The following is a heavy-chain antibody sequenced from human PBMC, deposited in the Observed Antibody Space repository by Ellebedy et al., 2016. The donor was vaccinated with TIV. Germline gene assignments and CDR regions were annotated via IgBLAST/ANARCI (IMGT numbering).Heavy chain of an antibody. Sequence: AASVKVSCKASGYTFTSYGISWVRQAPGQGLEWMGWISAYNGNTNYAQKLQGRVTMTTDTSTSTAYMELRSLRSDDTAVYYCARDVGYNYGEEGAYWGQGTLVTVSS. J-gene: IGHJ4*02. V-gene: IGHV1-18*01. CDR3: ARDVGYNYGEEGAY. CDR2: ISAYNGNT. CDR1: GYTFTSYG. D-gene: IGHD5-18*01.